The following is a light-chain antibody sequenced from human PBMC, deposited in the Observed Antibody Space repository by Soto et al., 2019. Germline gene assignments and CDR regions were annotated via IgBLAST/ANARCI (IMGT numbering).Light chain of an antibody. CDR1: QSVSSN. V-gene: IGKV3D-15*01. J-gene: IGKJ1*01. Sequence: EIVMTQCPATLSVDPGERATLSFRASQSVSSNLAWYQQKTGQAPRVLIYGASTRATGIPASFSGSLSGTEFNLTISSLQSEDFAVYCCQQYNTWPRTFGQGTKVDIK. CDR2: GAS. CDR3: QQYNTWPRT.